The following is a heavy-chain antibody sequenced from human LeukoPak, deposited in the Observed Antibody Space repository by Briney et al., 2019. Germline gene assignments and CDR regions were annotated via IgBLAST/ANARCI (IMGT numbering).Heavy chain of an antibody. J-gene: IGHJ5*02. D-gene: IGHD3-10*01. Sequence: GGSLRLSCAASGFTFSSYTMHWVCQAPGKGLDWVSSINSRSDTIFYAESVRGRFTISRDNIKNSLYLQLNSLRVEDTAIYYCARDVMVRNWFDPWGQGTLVTVSS. CDR1: GFTFSSYT. CDR3: ARDVMVRNWFDP. V-gene: IGHV3-21*06. CDR2: INSRSDTI.